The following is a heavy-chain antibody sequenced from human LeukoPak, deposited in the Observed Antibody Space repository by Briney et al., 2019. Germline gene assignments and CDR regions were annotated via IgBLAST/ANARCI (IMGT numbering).Heavy chain of an antibody. Sequence: PGGSLRLSCAASGFTFDDYGMSWVRQAPGKGLEWVSGINWNGGSTGYADSVKGGFTISRDNAKNSLYLQMNSLRAEDTALYHCARVVAAAGSDNWFDPWGQGTLVTVSS. CDR3: ARVVAAAGSDNWFDP. V-gene: IGHV3-20*01. CDR2: INWNGGST. J-gene: IGHJ5*02. CDR1: GFTFDDYG. D-gene: IGHD6-13*01.